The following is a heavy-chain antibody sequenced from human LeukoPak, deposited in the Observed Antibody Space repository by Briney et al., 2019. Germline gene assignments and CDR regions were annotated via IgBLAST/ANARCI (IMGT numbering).Heavy chain of an antibody. Sequence: ASVKVSCKASGYTFTSYYMHWVRQAPGQGLEWMGWITAYNGNTNYAQKLQGRVTMTTDTSTSTAYMELRSLRSDDTAVYYCARGFKGGVYDILTGQFDYWGQGTQVTVSS. CDR2: ITAYNGNT. J-gene: IGHJ4*02. CDR3: ARGFKGGVYDILTGQFDY. V-gene: IGHV1-18*04. D-gene: IGHD3-9*01. CDR1: GYTFTSYY.